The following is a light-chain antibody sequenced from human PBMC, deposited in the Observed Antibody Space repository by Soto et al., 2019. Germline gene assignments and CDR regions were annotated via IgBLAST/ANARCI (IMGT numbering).Light chain of an antibody. Sequence: DIHMTQSPSTLSGSVGDRVTITCRASQTISSWLAWYQQKPGKAPKLLIYKASTLKSGVPSRFSGSGSGTEFTLTISSXQPDDFATYYCQHYNSYSEAFGQGTKVDTK. CDR3: QHYNSYSEA. CDR1: QTISSW. V-gene: IGKV1-5*03. J-gene: IGKJ1*01. CDR2: KAS.